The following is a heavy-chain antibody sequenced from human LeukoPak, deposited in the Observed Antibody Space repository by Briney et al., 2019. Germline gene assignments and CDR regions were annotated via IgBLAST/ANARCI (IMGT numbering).Heavy chain of an antibody. D-gene: IGHD3-3*01. Sequence: GGSLRLSCAASGFTFSSYSMSWIRQAPGKGLEWVSYISSSGSTIYYADSVKGRFTISRDNAKNSLYLQMNSLRAEDTAVYYCASGEIFGVVRPFDYWGQGTLVTVSS. CDR2: ISSSGSTI. CDR1: GFTFSSYS. CDR3: ASGEIFGVVRPFDY. J-gene: IGHJ4*02. V-gene: IGHV3-48*04.